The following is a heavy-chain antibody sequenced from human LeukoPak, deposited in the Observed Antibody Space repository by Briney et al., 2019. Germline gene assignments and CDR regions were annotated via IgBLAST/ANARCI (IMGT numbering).Heavy chain of an antibody. CDR3: AKDPITYYYGSGRGAG. Sequence: GGSLRLSCAASGFTFSSYAMSWVRQAPGKGLEWVSAISGSGGSTYYADSVKGRFTISRGNSKNTLYLQMNSLRAEDTAVYYCAKDPITYYYGSGRGAGWGQGTLVTVSS. D-gene: IGHD3-10*01. CDR1: GFTFSSYA. J-gene: IGHJ4*02. CDR2: ISGSGGST. V-gene: IGHV3-23*01.